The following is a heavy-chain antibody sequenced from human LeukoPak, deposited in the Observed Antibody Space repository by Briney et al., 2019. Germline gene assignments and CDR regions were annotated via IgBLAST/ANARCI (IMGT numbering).Heavy chain of an antibody. J-gene: IGHJ5*02. Sequence: SETLSLTCTVSGGSISSYYWSWIRQPPGKGLEWIGYIYYSGSTNYNPSLKSRVTISVDTSKNQFSLKLSSVTAADTAVYYCATAVAAWWFDPWGQGTLATVSS. CDR2: IYYSGST. CDR3: ATAVAAWWFDP. V-gene: IGHV4-59*01. D-gene: IGHD6-6*01. CDR1: GGSISSYY.